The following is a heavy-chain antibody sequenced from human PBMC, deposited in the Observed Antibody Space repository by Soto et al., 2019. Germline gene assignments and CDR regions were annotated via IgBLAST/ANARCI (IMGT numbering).Heavy chain of an antibody. CDR3: ARLIAAAGIPKNYGMDV. Sequence: SVKVSCKASGGTFSSYAISWVRQAPGQGLEWMGGIIPIFGTANYAQKFQGRVTITADESTSTAYMELSSLRSEDTAVYYCARLIAAAGIPKNYGMDVWGQGTTVTVSS. V-gene: IGHV1-69*13. CDR2: IIPIFGTA. CDR1: GGTFSSYA. J-gene: IGHJ6*02. D-gene: IGHD6-13*01.